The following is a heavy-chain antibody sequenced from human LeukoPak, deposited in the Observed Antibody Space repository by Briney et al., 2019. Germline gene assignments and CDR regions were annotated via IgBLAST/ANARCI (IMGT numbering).Heavy chain of an antibody. V-gene: IGHV3-48*04. CDR1: GFTFSGHN. D-gene: IGHD5-18*01. CDR3: AKDDTAMVTGGFDY. Sequence: PGGPLRLSCAASGFTFSGHNMNWVRQAPGKGLEWISFVSISSGTIYYADSVKGRFRISRDNAKSSLDLEMNSLRAEDTAVYYCAKDDTAMVTGGFDYWGQGTLVTVSS. J-gene: IGHJ4*02. CDR2: VSISSGTI.